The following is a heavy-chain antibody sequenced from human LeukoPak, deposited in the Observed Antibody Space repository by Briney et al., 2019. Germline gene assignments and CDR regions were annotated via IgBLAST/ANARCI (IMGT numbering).Heavy chain of an antibody. Sequence: PGGSLRLSCAASGFTFTDYWMHWVRQVPGKGLVWVSIINTDTRGTYYADSVKGRFTISRDNAKSTLYLQMDSLRAEDTAVYYCARAGACHFDNWGQGTLVTVSS. CDR1: GFTFTDYW. D-gene: IGHD3-10*01. J-gene: IGHJ4*02. CDR2: INTDTRGT. CDR3: ARAGACHFDN. V-gene: IGHV3-74*01.